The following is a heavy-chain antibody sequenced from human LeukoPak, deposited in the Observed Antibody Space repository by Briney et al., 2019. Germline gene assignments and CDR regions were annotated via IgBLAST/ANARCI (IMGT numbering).Heavy chain of an antibody. CDR3: ARDYYGSGSYYYYYYGMDV. CDR1: GFTFSSYA. V-gene: IGHV3-30-3*01. CDR2: ISYDGSNK. Sequence: GGSLRLSCAASGFTFSSYAMHWVRQAPGKGLEWEAVISYDGSNKYYADSVKGRFTISRDNSKNTLYLQMNSLRAEDTAVYYCARDYYGSGSYYYYYYGMDVWGQGTTVTVSS. J-gene: IGHJ6*02. D-gene: IGHD3-10*01.